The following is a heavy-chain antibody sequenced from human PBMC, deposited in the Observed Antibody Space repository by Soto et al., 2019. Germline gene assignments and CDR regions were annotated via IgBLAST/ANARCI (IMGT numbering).Heavy chain of an antibody. Sequence: GGSLRLSCAASGFTFSSYWMHWVRQAPGKGLVWVSRINSDGSSTSYADSVKGRFTISRDNAKNTLYLQMNSLRAEDTSVYYCARDPSQNDFYYYMDVWGKGTTVTVSS. V-gene: IGHV3-74*01. D-gene: IGHD6-6*01. CDR2: INSDGSST. CDR1: GFTFSSYW. CDR3: ARDPSQNDFYYYMDV. J-gene: IGHJ6*03.